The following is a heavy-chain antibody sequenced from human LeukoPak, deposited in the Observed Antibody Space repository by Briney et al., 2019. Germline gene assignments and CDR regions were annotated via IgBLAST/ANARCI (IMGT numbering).Heavy chain of an antibody. Sequence: SETLSLTCTVSGYSISSGYYWGWIRQPPGKGLEWIGSIYHSGSTYYNPSLKSRVTISVDTSKNQFSLKLSSVTAADTAVYYCARHYYGAYRECFDSWGQGTLVTVSS. CDR2: IYHSGST. J-gene: IGHJ4*02. CDR3: ARHYYGAYRECFDS. V-gene: IGHV4-38-2*02. CDR1: GYSISSGYY. D-gene: IGHD4-17*01.